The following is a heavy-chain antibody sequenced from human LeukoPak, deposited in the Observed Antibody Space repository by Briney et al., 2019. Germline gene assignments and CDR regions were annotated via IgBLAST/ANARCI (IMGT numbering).Heavy chain of an antibody. V-gene: IGHV4-61*02. CDR1: GGSISSGSYY. CDR3: ARSGGWLRYYYYGMDV. J-gene: IGHJ6*02. Sequence: SETLSLTCTVSGGSISSGSYYWSWIRQPAGKGLEWIGRIYTSGSTNYNPSLKSRVTISVDTSKNQFSLKLSSATAADTAVYYCARSGGWLRYYYYGMDVWGQGTTVTVSS. D-gene: IGHD5-12*01. CDR2: IYTSGST.